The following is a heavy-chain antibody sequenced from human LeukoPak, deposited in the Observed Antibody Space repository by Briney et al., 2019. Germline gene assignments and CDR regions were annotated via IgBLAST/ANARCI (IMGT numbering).Heavy chain of an antibody. CDR1: RFTFSTSA. CDR2: ISDSGDKT. Sequence: GGSLRLSCAASRFTFSTSAMSWVRQAPGKGLEWVSAISDSGDKTYYPDSVKGRFTISRDNSKNTLYLQMNSLRAEDTAVYYCARDLYSGYASTRLLDYWGQGTLVTVSS. D-gene: IGHD5-12*01. CDR3: ARDLYSGYASTRLLDY. V-gene: IGHV3-23*01. J-gene: IGHJ4*02.